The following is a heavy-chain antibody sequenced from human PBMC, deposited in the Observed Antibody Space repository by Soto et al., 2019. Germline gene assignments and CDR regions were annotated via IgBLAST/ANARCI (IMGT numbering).Heavy chain of an antibody. CDR1: GYTLTELS. CDR3: VPGSSGTRGEDS. D-gene: IGHD3-10*01. J-gene: IGHJ4*02. CDR2: IIPIFGTA. V-gene: IGHV1-69*13. Sequence: SVKVSCKVSGYTLTELSMHWVRQAPGKGLEWMGGIIPIFGTANYAQKFQGRVTITADESTSTAYMELSSLRSEDTAVYYCVPGSSGTRGEDSWGPGVVVTVSS.